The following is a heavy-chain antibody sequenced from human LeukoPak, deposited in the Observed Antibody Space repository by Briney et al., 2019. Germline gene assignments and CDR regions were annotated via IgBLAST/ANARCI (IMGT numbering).Heavy chain of an antibody. V-gene: IGHV6-1*01. CDR1: GDSVSSNSAA. CDR2: TYYRSKWYN. D-gene: IGHD3-10*01. CDR3: ARDQEDGTMVPPWFDP. Sequence: SQTLSLTCAISGDSVSSNSAAWNWIRQSPSRGLEWLGRTYYRSKWYNDYAVSVKSRITINPDTSKNQFSLQLNSVTPEDTAVYYCARDQEDGTMVPPWFDPWGQGTLVTVSS. J-gene: IGHJ5*02.